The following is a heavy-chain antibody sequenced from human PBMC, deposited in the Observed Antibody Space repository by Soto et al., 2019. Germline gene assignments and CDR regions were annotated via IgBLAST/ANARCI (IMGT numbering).Heavy chain of an antibody. CDR3: ASGKSQMTQDRMGFYYYMDV. Sequence: QVQLVQSGAEVQKPGSSVRISCAASGATFNDYTFTWVRRAPGQGLEWMGRVIPLLDASNYAEKFQDRVTITADRSTSTVYMELSGLKSEYSAIYYCASGKSQMTQDRMGFYYYMDVWGKGTTVTVSS. V-gene: IGHV1-69*08. CDR1: GATFNDYT. J-gene: IGHJ6*03. CDR2: VIPLLDAS. D-gene: IGHD2-15*01.